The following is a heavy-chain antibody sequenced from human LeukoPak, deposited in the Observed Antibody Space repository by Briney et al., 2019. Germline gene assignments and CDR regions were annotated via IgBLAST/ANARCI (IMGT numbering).Heavy chain of an antibody. CDR2: ISAYNGNT. Sequence: ASVKVSCKAPGYTFTSYGISWVRQAAGQGLEWMGWISAYNGNTNYAQKLQGRVTMTTDTSTSTAYMELRSLRSDDTAVYYCAKANRGSYYGLGDYFDYWGQGTLVTVSS. V-gene: IGHV1-18*01. CDR3: AKANRGSYYGLGDYFDY. CDR1: GYTFTSYG. D-gene: IGHD1-26*01. J-gene: IGHJ4*02.